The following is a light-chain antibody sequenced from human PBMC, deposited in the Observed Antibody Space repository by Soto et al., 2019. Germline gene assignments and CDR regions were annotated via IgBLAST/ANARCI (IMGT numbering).Light chain of an antibody. Sequence: QSALTQPASVSGSPGQSITISCTGTSSDVGGYKYVSWYQQHPGKAPKLPIYEASNRPSGVSSRFSGSKSGNTASLTISGLQAEDEADYYCTSKTSTSPYVFGTGTKVTVL. J-gene: IGLJ1*01. CDR3: TSKTSTSPYV. CDR2: EAS. CDR1: SSDVGGYKY. V-gene: IGLV2-14*01.